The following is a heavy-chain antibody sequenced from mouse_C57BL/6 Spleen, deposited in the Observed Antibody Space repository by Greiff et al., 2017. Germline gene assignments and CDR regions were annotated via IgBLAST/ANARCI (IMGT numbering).Heavy chain of an antibody. Sequence: VQLVESGAELARPGASVKMSCKASGYTFTSYTMHWVKQRPGQGLEWIGYINPSSGYTKYNQKFKDKATLTADKSSSTAYMQLSSLTSEDSAVYYCAREDGSSYFAWFAYWGQGTLVTVSA. CDR1: GYTFTSYT. V-gene: IGHV1-4*01. D-gene: IGHD1-1*01. CDR3: AREDGSSYFAWFAY. J-gene: IGHJ3*01. CDR2: INPSSGYT.